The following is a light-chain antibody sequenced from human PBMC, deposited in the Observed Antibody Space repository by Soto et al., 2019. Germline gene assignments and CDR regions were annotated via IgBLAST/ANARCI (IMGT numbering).Light chain of an antibody. CDR2: GAS. Sequence: EIVLTQSPGTLSLSPGERATLSCRASQSVSSSYLAWYQQKPGQAPRLLIYGASSRATGMPDRFSGSGSGTDFTLTISRLEPEDFAVFYCQQYGSLPRTFGPVNKVEIK. CDR3: QQYGSLPRT. CDR1: QSVSSSY. J-gene: IGKJ1*01. V-gene: IGKV3-20*01.